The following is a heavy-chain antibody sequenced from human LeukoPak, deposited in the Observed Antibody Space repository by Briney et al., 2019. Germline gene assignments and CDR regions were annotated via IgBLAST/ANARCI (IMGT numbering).Heavy chain of an antibody. CDR3: AKDACSGGTCYGGWYCDL. Sequence: PGGSLRLSCAASGFTFSSYGMHWVRQAPGKGLEWVAFMHYDGNIKYYADSVEGRFTISRDISKNTLYLQMSSLRAEDTAVYYCAKDACSGGTCYGGWYCDLWGRGTLVTVSS. J-gene: IGHJ2*01. V-gene: IGHV3-30*02. D-gene: IGHD2-15*01. CDR1: GFTFSSYG. CDR2: MHYDGNIK.